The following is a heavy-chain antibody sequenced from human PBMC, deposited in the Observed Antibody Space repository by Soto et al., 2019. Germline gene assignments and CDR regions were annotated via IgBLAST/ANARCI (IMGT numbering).Heavy chain of an antibody. D-gene: IGHD2-15*01. CDR3: ARALKDPIMAHHAFDL. CDR2: IDQFGIEK. V-gene: IGHV3-7*03. Sequence: GVLRLSCAAAGFNFSKYWMSWVRQAPGKGLEWVANIDQFGIEKYYVDSAPSRFTISADKSITTAYLQWSSLKASDTAFYYCARALKDPIMAHHAFDLWGQGTMVTVSS. J-gene: IGHJ3*01. CDR1: GFNFSKYW.